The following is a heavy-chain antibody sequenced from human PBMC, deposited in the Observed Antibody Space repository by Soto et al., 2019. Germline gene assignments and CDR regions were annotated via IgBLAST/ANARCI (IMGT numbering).Heavy chain of an antibody. D-gene: IGHD3-10*01. CDR3: ARGCGGFGEQYPPYNWFDP. CDR1: GFTFSSYG. V-gene: IGHV3-33*01. J-gene: IGHJ5*02. CDR2: IWYDGSNK. Sequence: QVQLVESGGGVVQPGRSLRLSCAASGFTFSSYGMHWVRQAPGKGLEWVAVIWYDGSNKYYADSVKGRFTISRDNSKNTLYLQMNSLRAEDTAVYYCARGCGGFGEQYPPYNWFDPWGQGTLVTVSS.